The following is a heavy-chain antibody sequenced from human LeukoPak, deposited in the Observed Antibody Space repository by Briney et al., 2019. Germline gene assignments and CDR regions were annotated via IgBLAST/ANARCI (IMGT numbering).Heavy chain of an antibody. CDR1: GYTFTGYY. Sequence: GASVKVSCKPSGYTFTGYYMHWVRQAPGQGLEWMGRLNPNTGGTIYEQKFQGRVTMTRDTSISTAYMEVSSLKSDDTAVYYRARAAYGDYPFDYWGQGTLVTVSS. J-gene: IGHJ4*02. D-gene: IGHD4-17*01. CDR2: LNPNTGGT. V-gene: IGHV1-2*06. CDR3: ARAAYGDYPFDY.